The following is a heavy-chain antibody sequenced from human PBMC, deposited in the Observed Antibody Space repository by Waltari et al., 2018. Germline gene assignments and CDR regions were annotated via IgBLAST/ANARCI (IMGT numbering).Heavy chain of an antibody. V-gene: IGHV1-69*13. J-gene: IGHJ6*03. CDR1: GGTFSSYA. D-gene: IGHD4-17*01. CDR3: ARGTVTTNYYYYMDV. CDR2: IIPNFGTA. Sequence: QVQLVQSGAEVKKPGSSVKVSCKASGGTFSSYAISWVRQAPGQGLEWMGRIIPNFGTANYAQKFQGRVTITADKSTSTAYMELSSLRSEDTAVYYCARGTVTTNYYYYMDVWGKGTTVTISS.